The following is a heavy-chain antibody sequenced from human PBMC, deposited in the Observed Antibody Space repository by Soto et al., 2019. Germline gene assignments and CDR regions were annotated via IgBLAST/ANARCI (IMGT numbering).Heavy chain of an antibody. CDR2: INHSGST. Sequence: SETLSLTCAVYGGSFSGYYLSWIRQPPGKGLEWIGEINHSGSTNYNPPLKSRVTISVDTSKNQFSLKLSSVTAEDTAVYYCARDPSIVLVPAATYYYYYYGMDVWGQGTTVTVSS. J-gene: IGHJ6*02. D-gene: IGHD2-2*01. CDR3: ARDPSIVLVPAATYYYYYYGMDV. CDR1: GGSFSGYY. V-gene: IGHV4-34*01.